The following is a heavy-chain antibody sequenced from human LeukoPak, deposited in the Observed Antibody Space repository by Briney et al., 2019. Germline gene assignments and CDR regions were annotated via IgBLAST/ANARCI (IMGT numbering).Heavy chain of an antibody. CDR2: IYYSGST. Sequence: SETLSLTCTVSGGSISSYYWSWIRQPPGKGLEWIGYIYYSGSTNYNPSLKSRVTISVDTSKNQFSLKLSSVTAADTAVYYCARVGYNSGWYGGGTDSWGQGTLVTVSS. CDR1: GGSISSYY. V-gene: IGHV4-59*01. D-gene: IGHD6-19*01. J-gene: IGHJ5*01. CDR3: ARVGYNSGWYGGGTDS.